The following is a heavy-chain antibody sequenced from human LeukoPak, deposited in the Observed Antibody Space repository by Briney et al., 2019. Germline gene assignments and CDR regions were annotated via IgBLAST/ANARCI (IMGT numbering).Heavy chain of an antibody. CDR1: GFTFSRYA. V-gene: IGHV3-30*04. Sequence: PGGSLRLSCAASGFTFSRYAMHGVRQAPGKGLEWVAVISYDGSNIYYADSVKSLFTISRDNSSNTLYLQMNSLRAEDTAVYYCARGIGSGLGPIYYFDYWGQGTLVTVSS. J-gene: IGHJ4*02. CDR2: ISYDGSNI. CDR3: ARGIGSGLGPIYYFDY. D-gene: IGHD1-26*01.